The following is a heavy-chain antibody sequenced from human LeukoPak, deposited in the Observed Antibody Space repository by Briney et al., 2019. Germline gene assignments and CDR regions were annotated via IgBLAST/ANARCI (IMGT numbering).Heavy chain of an antibody. CDR2: ISDGGSIT. CDR3: AELGITMIGGV. J-gene: IGHJ6*04. D-gene: IGHD3-10*02. Sequence: GGSLRLSCAASGFTFSDYGMSWVRQAPGKGLEWVSTISDGGSITYYADSVKGRFTISRDNAKNSLYLQMNSLRAEDTAVYYCAELGITMIGGVWGKGTTVTISS. V-gene: IGHV3-23*01. CDR1: GFTFSDYG.